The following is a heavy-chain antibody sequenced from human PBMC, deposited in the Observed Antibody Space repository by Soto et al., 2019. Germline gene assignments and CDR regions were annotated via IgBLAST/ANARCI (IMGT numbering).Heavy chain of an antibody. CDR3: AKGDVVVPAGFDY. CDR1: GFTFDDYA. Sequence: EVQLVESGGGLVQPGRSLRLSCAASGFTFDDYAMHWVRQAPGKGLEWVSGISWNSGSIGYADSVKGRFTISRDNAKNSLYLQMNSLRAEDTALYYCAKGDVVVPAGFDYWGQGTLVTVSS. CDR2: ISWNSGSI. J-gene: IGHJ4*02. D-gene: IGHD2-2*01. V-gene: IGHV3-9*01.